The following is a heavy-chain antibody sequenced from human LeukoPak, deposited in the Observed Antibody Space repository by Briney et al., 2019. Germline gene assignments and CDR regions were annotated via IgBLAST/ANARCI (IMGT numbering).Heavy chain of an antibody. D-gene: IGHD6-13*01. Sequence: GASVKVSCKASGYTFTSYHINWVRQAPGQGLEWMGIINPSGGSTTYTQKFQGRVTMTRDTSTSTVYMGLSSLRSEDTAVYYCATLTSNWHDYWGQGTLVTVSS. CDR3: ATLTSNWHDY. J-gene: IGHJ4*02. CDR2: INPSGGST. V-gene: IGHV1-46*01. CDR1: GYTFTSYH.